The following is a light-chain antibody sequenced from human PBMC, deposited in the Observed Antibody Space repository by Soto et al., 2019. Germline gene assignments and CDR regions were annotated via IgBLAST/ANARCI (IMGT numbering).Light chain of an antibody. J-gene: IGKJ4*01. V-gene: IGKV1-39*01. Sequence: EIQMTQSPASLSASLGDRVTITCRSSQSINSYLNWFQHKPGKAPKLLIYGASSLHTGVPSRFSGSGSGTDFTLTISSLQPEDFATYYCQQTYSTLTFGGGTKVEIK. CDR1: QSINSY. CDR2: GAS. CDR3: QQTYSTLT.